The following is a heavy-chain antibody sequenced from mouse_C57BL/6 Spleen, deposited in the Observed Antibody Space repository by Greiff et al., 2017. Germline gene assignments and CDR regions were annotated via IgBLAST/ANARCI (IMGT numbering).Heavy chain of an antibody. CDR1: GYSFTGYY. Sequence: EVQRVESGPELVKPGASVKISCKASGYSFTGYYMNWVKQSPEKSLEWIGEINPSTGGTTYNQKFKAKATLTVDKSSSTAYMQLKSLTSEDSAVYYCARNSNYWYFDVWGTGTTVTVSS. D-gene: IGHD2-5*01. V-gene: IGHV1-42*01. CDR2: INPSTGGT. J-gene: IGHJ1*03. CDR3: ARNSNYWYFDV.